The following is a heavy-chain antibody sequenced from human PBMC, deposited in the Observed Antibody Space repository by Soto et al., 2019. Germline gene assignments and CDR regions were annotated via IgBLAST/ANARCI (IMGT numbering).Heavy chain of an antibody. D-gene: IGHD6-19*01. CDR3: AKGGRQGLVTSAFTY. CDR1: GFTFSDYA. CDR2: VSHDGRNT. V-gene: IGHV3-30*18. J-gene: IGHJ4*02. Sequence: VQLVESGGGVVQPGRSLRLSCAASGFTFSDYAMHWVRQAPGKGLEWVAVVSHDGRNTHYADSVKGGFTISRDSSKNTVSLERASRRAEYRAVYYCAKGGRQGLVTSAFTYWGRGALVTVSS.